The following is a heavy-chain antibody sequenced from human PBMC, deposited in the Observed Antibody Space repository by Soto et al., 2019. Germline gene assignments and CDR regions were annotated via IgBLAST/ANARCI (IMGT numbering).Heavy chain of an antibody. D-gene: IGHD6-19*01. CDR1: GYTFTGYY. J-gene: IGHJ5*02. CDR2: INPNSGGT. V-gene: IGHV1-2*04. Sequence: GASVKVSCKASGYTFTGYYMHWVRQAPGQGLEWMGWINPNSGGTNYAQKFQGWVTMTRDTSISTAYMELSRLRSDDTAVYYCARDLGTGYSSGWYWFDPWGQGTLVTVSS. CDR3: ARDLGTGYSSGWYWFDP.